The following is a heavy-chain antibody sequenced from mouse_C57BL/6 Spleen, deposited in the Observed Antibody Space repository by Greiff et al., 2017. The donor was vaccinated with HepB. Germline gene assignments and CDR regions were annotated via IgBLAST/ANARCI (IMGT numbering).Heavy chain of an antibody. J-gene: IGHJ3*01. D-gene: IGHD1-1*01. CDR2: IGSGSSTI. V-gene: IGHV5-17*01. CDR1: GFTFSDYG. Sequence: EVKLVESGGGLVKPGGSLKLSCAASGFTFSDYGMHWVRQAPEKGLEWVAYIGSGSSTIYYADTVKGRFTISRDNDKNTLFLQMTSLRSEDTAMYYCARWDYYGSSTQFAYWGQGTLVTVSA. CDR3: ARWDYYGSSTQFAY.